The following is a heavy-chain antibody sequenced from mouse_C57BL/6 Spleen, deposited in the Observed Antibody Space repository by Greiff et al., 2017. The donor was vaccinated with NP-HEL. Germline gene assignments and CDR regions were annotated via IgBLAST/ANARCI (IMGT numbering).Heavy chain of an antibody. CDR2: INPNNGGT. D-gene: IGHD3-2*02. CDR3: ARWAAQATGDAMDY. V-gene: IGHV1-18*01. CDR1: GYTFTDYN. Sequence: EVQLQESGPELVKPGASVKIPCKASGYTFTDYNMDWVKQSHGKSLEWIGDINPNNGGTIYNQKFKGKATLTVDKSSSTAYMELRSLTSEDTAVYYCARWAAQATGDAMDYWGQGTSVTVSS. J-gene: IGHJ4*01.